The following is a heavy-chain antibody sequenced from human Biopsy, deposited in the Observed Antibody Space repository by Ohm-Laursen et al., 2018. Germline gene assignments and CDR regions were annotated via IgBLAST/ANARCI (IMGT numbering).Heavy chain of an antibody. CDR1: GFTLSSYS. V-gene: IGHV3-21*01. D-gene: IGHD3-10*01. J-gene: IGHJ6*02. Sequence: GSLRLSCTASGFTLSSYSMNWVRQTPGKGLEWVSTISSSSDNIYYVDSVKGRFTISRDNAKNSLYLQMNSLRAEDTAVYYCTGSRGNSGIATIYYYGMDVWGQGTTVTVSS. CDR2: ISSSSDNI. CDR3: TGSRGNSGIATIYYYGMDV.